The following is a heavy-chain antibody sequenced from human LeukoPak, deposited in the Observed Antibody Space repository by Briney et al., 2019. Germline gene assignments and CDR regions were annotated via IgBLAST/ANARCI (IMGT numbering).Heavy chain of an antibody. CDR1: RFTFSTYW. J-gene: IGHJ4*02. CDR2: INQYESEK. CDR3: AKDLDHDYDXYGLDX. Sequence: GGSLRLSCAASRFTFSTYWMTWVRQAPGKGLEWVANINQYESEKYYVDSVKGRFTISRDNSKNTLYLQMNSLRAEDTAVYSCAKDLDHDYDXYGLDXXXXGTLVTV. V-gene: IGHV3-7*01. D-gene: IGHD4-17*01.